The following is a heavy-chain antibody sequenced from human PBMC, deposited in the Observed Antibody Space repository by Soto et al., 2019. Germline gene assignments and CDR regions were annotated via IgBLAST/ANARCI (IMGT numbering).Heavy chain of an antibody. V-gene: IGHV3-21*01. CDR2: ISSSSSYI. Sequence: EVQLVESGGGLVKPGGSRRLSCAASGFTFSSYSMNWVRQAPGKGLEWVSSISSSSSYIYYADSVKGRFTISRDNAKNSLYLQMNSLRAEDTAVYYCAREMSYSNYFDYWGQGTLVTVSS. CDR1: GFTFSSYS. J-gene: IGHJ4*02. CDR3: AREMSYSNYFDY. D-gene: IGHD4-4*01.